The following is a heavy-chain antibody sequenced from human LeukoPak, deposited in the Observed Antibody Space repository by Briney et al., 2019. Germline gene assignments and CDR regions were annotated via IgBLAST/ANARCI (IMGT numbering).Heavy chain of an antibody. Sequence: PGGSVSLSHAASGLLFCEFAKQWARQPRGRGLEGMTGINWNRVRTEYADSVKGRFTISRDNDENSFYVKINSLRGEDRPIYFCARRSSRWGVTYGLIYGWGQG. D-gene: IGHD3-10*01. CDR3: ARRSSRWGVTYGLIYG. J-gene: IGHJ6*01. CDR1: GLLFCEFA. V-gene: IGHV3-9*01. CDR2: INWNRVRT.